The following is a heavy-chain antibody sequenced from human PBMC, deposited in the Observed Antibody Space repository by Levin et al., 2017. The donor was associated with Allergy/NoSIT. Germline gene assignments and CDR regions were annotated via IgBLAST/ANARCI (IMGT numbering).Heavy chain of an antibody. CDR1: GFTFSNSW. V-gene: IGHV3-7*01. J-gene: IGHJ4*02. D-gene: IGHD2-15*01. CDR2: IKQDGSEK. CDR3: ASQYCSGGSCYDY. Sequence: LSLTCAASGFTFSNSWMNWVRQAPGKGLEWVANIKQDGSEKYYVDSVKGRFTISRDNARKSLFLQMNSLRAEDTAMYYCASQYCSGGSCYDYWGQGTLVTVSS.